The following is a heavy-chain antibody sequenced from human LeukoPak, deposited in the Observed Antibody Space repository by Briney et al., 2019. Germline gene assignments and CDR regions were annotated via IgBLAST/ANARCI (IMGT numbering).Heavy chain of an antibody. CDR1: GFTFSSYA. CDR2: ISGSGGST. Sequence: PGGSLRLSCVASGFTFSSYAMAWVRQAPGKGLEWVSTISGSGGSTYYADSVKGRFTISRDNSKNTLYLQMNSLRAEDTAVYYCAKTGARVVLSSSPPYPDYWGQGTLVTVS. D-gene: IGHD6-13*01. V-gene: IGHV3-23*01. J-gene: IGHJ4*02. CDR3: AKTGARVVLSSSPPYPDY.